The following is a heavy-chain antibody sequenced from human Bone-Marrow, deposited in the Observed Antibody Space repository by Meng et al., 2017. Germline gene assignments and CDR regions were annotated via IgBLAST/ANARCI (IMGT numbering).Heavy chain of an antibody. Sequence: GESLKISCAASGFSFSRYAMHWVRQVPGKGLEWVAVISYDGSEKFYADSVKGRFSFSRDNSKSTLYLQMNSLRAEDTAVYYCARDCYETIVVMVAFTPGDYGMDVWGQGTTVTVSS. J-gene: IGHJ6*02. D-gene: IGHD2-15*01. CDR3: ARDCYETIVVMVAFTPGDYGMDV. CDR2: ISYDGSEK. V-gene: IGHV3-30*01. CDR1: GFSFSRYA.